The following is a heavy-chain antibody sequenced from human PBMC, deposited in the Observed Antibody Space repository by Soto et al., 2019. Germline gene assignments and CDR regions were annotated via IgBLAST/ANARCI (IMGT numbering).Heavy chain of an antibody. Sequence: EVQLLESGGGLVQPGGSLRLSCAASTFTFSNYAMSWVRQAPGNGLEWLSSISGSGGSTYYADSVQGRFTISRYNSKNTLYLQMDSLRAEDTAVYFCAKRGDSTSWYWFDPWGQGTQVTVSS. D-gene: IGHD6-13*01. CDR3: AKRGDSTSWYWFDP. CDR2: ISGSGGST. J-gene: IGHJ5*02. V-gene: IGHV3-23*01. CDR1: TFTFSNYA.